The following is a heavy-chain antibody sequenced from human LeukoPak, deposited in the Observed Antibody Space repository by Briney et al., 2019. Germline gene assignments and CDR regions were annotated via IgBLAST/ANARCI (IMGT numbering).Heavy chain of an antibody. D-gene: IGHD3-16*01. CDR1: GFTLSSYD. CDR3: VRGSDGLDV. CDR2: IDTAGDT. J-gene: IGHJ6*02. V-gene: IGHV3-13*04. Sequence: PGGSLRLSCAASGFTLSSYDMYWVRQAAGAGLEWVSSIDTAGDTYYPGSVKGRFTISRENAKNSFYLQMNSVRAGDTAVYYCVRGSDGLDVWGQGTTVTVSS.